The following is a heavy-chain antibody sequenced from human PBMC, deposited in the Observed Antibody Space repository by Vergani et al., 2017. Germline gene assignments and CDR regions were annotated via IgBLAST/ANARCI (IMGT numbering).Heavy chain of an antibody. CDR2: IYYSGST. J-gene: IGHJ6*03. Sequence: QVQLQESGPGLVKPSETLSLTCTVSGGSISSYYWSWIRQPPGKGLEWIGYIYYSGSTNYNPSLKSRVTISVDTSKNQFSLKLSSVTAADTAVYYCARGRETGIAARYYYMDVWGKGTTVTVSS. CDR3: ARGRETGIAARYYYMDV. V-gene: IGHV4-59*01. D-gene: IGHD6-6*01. CDR1: GGSISSYY.